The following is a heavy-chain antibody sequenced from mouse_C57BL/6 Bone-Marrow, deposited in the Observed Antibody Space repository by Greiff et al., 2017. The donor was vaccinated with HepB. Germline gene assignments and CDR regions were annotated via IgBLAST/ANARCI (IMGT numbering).Heavy chain of an antibody. CDR1: GFTFSNYW. CDR3: PSHYAMDY. CDR2: IRLKSDNYAT. Sequence: EVKLQESGGGLVQPGGSMKLSCVASGFTFSNYWMNWVRQSPEKGLEWVAQIRLKSDNYATHYAESVKGRFTISRDDSKSSVYLQMNNLRAEDTGIYYCPSHYAMDYWGQGTSVTVSS. V-gene: IGHV6-3*01. J-gene: IGHJ4*01.